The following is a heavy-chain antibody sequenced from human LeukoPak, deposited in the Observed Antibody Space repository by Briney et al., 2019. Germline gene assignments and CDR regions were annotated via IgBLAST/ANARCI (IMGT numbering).Heavy chain of an antibody. V-gene: IGHV3-49*03. J-gene: IGHJ4*02. CDR3: TTVGRDYVWGSYLDY. CDR1: GFTFGDYP. CDR2: IRNKDYGETT. D-gene: IGHD3-16*02. Sequence: PGGSLRLSCSTSGFTFGDYPMSWFRQAPGKGLEWVGYIRNKDYGETTEYAASVKGRSTISRDDSEGIAYLQIHSLKTEDTAVYYCTTVGRDYVWGSYLDYWGQGTLVTVSS.